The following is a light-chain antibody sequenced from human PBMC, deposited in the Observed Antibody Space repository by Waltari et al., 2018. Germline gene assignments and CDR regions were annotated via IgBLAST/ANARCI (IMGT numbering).Light chain of an antibody. V-gene: IGLV8-61*01. J-gene: IGLJ3*02. CDR2: KAT. CDR1: SGSISSTSY. CDR3: SLYMGSGIWV. Sequence: QTVVTQEPSLSVSPGGTVTLTCALSSGSISSTSYATWYQQTPGQAPRTLVYKATSRSSGVPDRFPGSILGNKAALTITGARADDESDYYCSLYMGSGIWVFGGGTKLTVL.